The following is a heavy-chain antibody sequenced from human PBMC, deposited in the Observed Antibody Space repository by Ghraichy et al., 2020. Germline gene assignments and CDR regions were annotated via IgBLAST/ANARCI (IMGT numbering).Heavy chain of an antibody. Sequence: GGSLRLSCAASGFSFSSHGIHWVRQAPGKGLEWVAIIWYDGKNKFYTDSVKGRFSISRDNSKNTVYLQMNSLRAEDTAVYYCARDPKYYDTLTGQYNIDYYYAMDVWGQGTTVTVS. CDR3: ARDPKYYDTLTGQYNIDYYYAMDV. V-gene: IGHV3-33*01. J-gene: IGHJ6*02. CDR1: GFSFSSHG. D-gene: IGHD3-9*01. CDR2: IWYDGKNK.